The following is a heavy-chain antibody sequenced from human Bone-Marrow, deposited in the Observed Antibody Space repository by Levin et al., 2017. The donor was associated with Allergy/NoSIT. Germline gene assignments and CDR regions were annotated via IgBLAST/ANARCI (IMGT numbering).Heavy chain of an antibody. D-gene: IGHD3-22*01. J-gene: IGHJ4*02. CDR2: FDPEDGET. Sequence: ASVKVSCKVSGYTLTELSMHWVRQAPGKGLEWMGGFDPEDGETIYAQKFQGRVTMTEDTSTDTAYMELSSLRSEDTAVYYCATDKPDYYDSSGTFGYWGQGTLVTVSS. CDR1: GYTLTELS. V-gene: IGHV1-24*01. CDR3: ATDKPDYYDSSGTFGY.